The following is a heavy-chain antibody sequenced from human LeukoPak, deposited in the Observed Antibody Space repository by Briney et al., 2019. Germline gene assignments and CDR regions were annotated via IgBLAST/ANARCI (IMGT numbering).Heavy chain of an antibody. V-gene: IGHV1-69*13. CDR1: GGTFSSYA. CDR3: ARDREWSYCSGGSCYPYYFDY. D-gene: IGHD2-15*01. Sequence: SVKVSCTASGGTFSSYAISWVRQAPGQGLEWMGGFIPIFGTANYAQKFPGRVTITADESTSTAYMELSSLRSEDTAVYYCARDREWSYCSGGSCYPYYFDYWGQGTLVTVSS. CDR2: FIPIFGTA. J-gene: IGHJ4*02.